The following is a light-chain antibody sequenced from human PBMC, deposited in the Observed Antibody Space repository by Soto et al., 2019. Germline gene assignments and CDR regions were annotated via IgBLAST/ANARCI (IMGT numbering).Light chain of an antibody. CDR3: QSYDSSRSAFYV. CDR1: SYNIGAGYD. V-gene: IGLV1-40*01. J-gene: IGLJ1*01. Sequence: QSVLTQPPSVSGAPVQRVAISCTGSSYNIGAGYDVHWYQQFPGTSPKLHTYGTSNRPSGVPDRVSGSKSGTSASLAITGLQAEDEADYYCQSYDSSRSAFYVFVTGTKLTVL. CDR2: GTS.